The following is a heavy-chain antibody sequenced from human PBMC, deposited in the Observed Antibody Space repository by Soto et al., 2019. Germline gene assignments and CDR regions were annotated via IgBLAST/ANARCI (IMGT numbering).Heavy chain of an antibody. D-gene: IGHD3-3*01. J-gene: IGHJ4*02. CDR3: AKGFRSLEWYSLAPFDY. V-gene: IGHV3-23*01. CDR2: IGPSGST. Sequence: TGGSLRLSCVASGFTFDTYALNWVRQAPGKGLEWVSAIGPSGSTYYADSVKGRFTISRDTPKKTLYLQMNSLRVEDTAKYYCAKGFRSLEWYSLAPFDYWGQGALVTVSS. CDR1: GFTFDTYA.